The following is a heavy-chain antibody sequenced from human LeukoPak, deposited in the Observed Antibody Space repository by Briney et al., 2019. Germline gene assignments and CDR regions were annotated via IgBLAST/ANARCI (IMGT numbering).Heavy chain of an antibody. CDR1: GGSTYY. CDR2: IYYNGNT. V-gene: IGHV4-39*07. D-gene: IGHD2-15*01. J-gene: IGHJ4*02. CDR3: ASLEGGSRYFDY. Sequence: PSETLSLTCTVSGGSTYYWGWIRQPPGKGLEWIGSIYYNGNTYYNPSLKSRVTISVDTSKNQFSLKLSSVTAADTAVYYCASLEGGSRYFDYWGQGTLVTVSS.